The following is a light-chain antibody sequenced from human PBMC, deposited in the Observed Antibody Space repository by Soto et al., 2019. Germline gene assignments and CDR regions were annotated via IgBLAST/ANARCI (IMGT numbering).Light chain of an antibody. CDR2: DAS. J-gene: IGKJ1*01. CDR3: QFYGDPPKT. Sequence: EIVLTQSPATLSLSPGERATLSCRASQSVSSYLAWYQQKPGQAPRLLIYDASTRATGIPDRFTGSGSGTDFTLTISRLEPEDFAVYFCQFYGDPPKTFGQGTKVDIK. CDR1: QSVSSY. V-gene: IGKV3-11*01.